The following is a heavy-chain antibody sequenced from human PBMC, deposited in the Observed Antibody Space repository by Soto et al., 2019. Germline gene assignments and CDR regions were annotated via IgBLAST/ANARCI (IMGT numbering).Heavy chain of an antibody. CDR2: LYYGRSA. D-gene: IGHD3-22*01. CDR1: GDSISSYY. CDR3: ALRSMAVVPEY. J-gene: IGHJ4*02. V-gene: IGHV4-59*01. Sequence: QVQLQESGPGLVKPSETLSLTCAVSGDSISSYYCMWIRQPPGKGLESIGYLYYGRSANYNPSLMSRVTLSGDTSTNQCSLTLSSMTAADTAVDYCALRSMAVVPEYWGQGTLVTVSS.